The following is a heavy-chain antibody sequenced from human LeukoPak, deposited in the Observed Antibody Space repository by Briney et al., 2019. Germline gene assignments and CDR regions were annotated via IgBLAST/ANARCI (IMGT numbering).Heavy chain of an antibody. D-gene: IGHD3-3*01. J-gene: IGHJ4*02. Sequence: KASETLSLTCAVYGGSFSGYYWSWIRQPPGKGLEWIGEINHSGSTNYNPSLKSRVTISVDTSKNQFSLKLSSVTAADTAVYYCAGSKGALEWFHEGGEYYFDYWGQGTLVTVSS. V-gene: IGHV4-34*01. CDR1: GGSFSGYY. CDR3: AGSKGALEWFHEGGEYYFDY. CDR2: INHSGST.